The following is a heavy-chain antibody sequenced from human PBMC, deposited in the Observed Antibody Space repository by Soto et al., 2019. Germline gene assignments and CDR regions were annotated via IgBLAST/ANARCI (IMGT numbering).Heavy chain of an antibody. Sequence: PGGSLRLSCAVSGFIFSDHGMNWVRQAPGKGLEWVSSIDEDGSTTHYADSVKGRFTISRDNSKNTLYLQMDSLRAEDTALYYCARVLYGFSYGKCDAWGQGTLVTVSS. CDR2: IDEDGSTT. J-gene: IGHJ5*02. CDR1: GFIFSDHG. V-gene: IGHV3-23*01. CDR3: ARVLYGFSYGKCDA. D-gene: IGHD1-1*01.